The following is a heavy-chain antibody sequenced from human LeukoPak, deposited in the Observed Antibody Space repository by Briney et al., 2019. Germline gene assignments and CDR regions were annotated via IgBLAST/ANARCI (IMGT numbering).Heavy chain of an antibody. Sequence: SETLSLTCSVSGAPISSYYWTWIRQPAGKGPEWIGRIHTSGNTNYNPSLKSRVNMSADTSKNQFSLKLNSVTAADTAVYYCARVTDPRYNWFDPWGQGTLVTVSS. D-gene: IGHD2-21*02. CDR1: GAPISSYY. CDR2: IHTSGNT. J-gene: IGHJ5*02. V-gene: IGHV4-4*07. CDR3: ARVTDPRYNWFDP.